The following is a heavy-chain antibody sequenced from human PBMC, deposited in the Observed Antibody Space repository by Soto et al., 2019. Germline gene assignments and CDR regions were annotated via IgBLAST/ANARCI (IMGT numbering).Heavy chain of an antibody. J-gene: IGHJ1*01. CDR2: INAHSGGT. V-gene: IGHV1-2*02. Sequence: ASVKLSCKASGFSFTGYYIHWLRQAPGQGLEWMGWINAHSGGTEYAQKFQGRVTLTRDTSIATAYLTLTSLTSDDTALYYCANDFTRQHAYSLALWGQPTQVTVFS. CDR3: ANDFTRQHAYSLAL. D-gene: IGHD3-16*01. CDR1: GFSFTGYY.